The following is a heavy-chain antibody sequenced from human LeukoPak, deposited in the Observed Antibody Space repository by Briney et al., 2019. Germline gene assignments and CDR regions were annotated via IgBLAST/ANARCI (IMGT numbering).Heavy chain of an antibody. V-gene: IGHV1-69*04. J-gene: IGHJ4*02. D-gene: IGHD4-17*01. CDR2: IIPILGIA. CDR1: GGTFSSYA. CDR3: ARDGLAGYGDLGGNY. Sequence: GASVKVSCKASGGTFSSYAISWVRQAPGQGLEWMGRIIPILGIANYAQKFQGRVTITADKSTSTAYMELSSLRSEDTAVYYCARDGLAGYGDLGGNYWSQGTLVTVSS.